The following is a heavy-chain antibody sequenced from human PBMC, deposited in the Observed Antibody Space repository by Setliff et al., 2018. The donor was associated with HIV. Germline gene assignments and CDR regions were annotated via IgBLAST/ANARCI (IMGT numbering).Heavy chain of an antibody. Sequence: SETLSLTCAVSASSISSDYCWGWIRQPPGKGLEWIGSTHHSGSTYYNPSLKSRVTISVDTSKNQFSLKLSSVTAADTAVYYCARDVPWGDYYYYMDVWGKGTTVTVSS. CDR1: ASSISSDYC. D-gene: IGHD3-16*01. CDR2: THHSGST. V-gene: IGHV4-38-2*02. CDR3: ARDVPWGDYYYYMDV. J-gene: IGHJ6*03.